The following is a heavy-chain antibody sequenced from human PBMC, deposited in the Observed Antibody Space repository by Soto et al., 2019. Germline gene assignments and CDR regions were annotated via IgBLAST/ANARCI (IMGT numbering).Heavy chain of an antibody. CDR2: VSPHSGST. D-gene: IGHD6-6*01. J-gene: IGHJ4*02. V-gene: IGHV1-8*01. CDR3: ARGGYSSSWEFDF. Sequence: QVQLVQSGAEVKKPGASLRVSCKASGYTFTTYDINWVRQTPGQGLEWMGWVSPHSGSTGFAQKVQGRLTMTTNTTITTAYMDLISLRSDDSAVYFCARGGYSSSWEFDFWGQGTLVTVS. CDR1: GYTFTTYD.